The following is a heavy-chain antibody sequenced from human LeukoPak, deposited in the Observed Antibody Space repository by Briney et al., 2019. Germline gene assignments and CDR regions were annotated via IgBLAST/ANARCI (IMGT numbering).Heavy chain of an antibody. CDR2: ISAYNGNT. CDR1: GGTFSSYA. J-gene: IGHJ6*03. D-gene: IGHD5-12*01. Sequence: GASVKVSCKTSGGTFSSYAISWVRQAPGQGLEWMGWISAYNGNTNYAQKLQGRVTMTTDTSTSTAYMELRSLRSDDTAVYYCARANVDIVATSNGNYYYYYMDVWGKGTTVTISS. V-gene: IGHV1-18*01. CDR3: ARANVDIVATSNGNYYYYYMDV.